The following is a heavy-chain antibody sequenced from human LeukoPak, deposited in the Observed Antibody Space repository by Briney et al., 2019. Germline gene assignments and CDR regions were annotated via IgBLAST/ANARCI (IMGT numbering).Heavy chain of an antibody. Sequence: PSETLSLTCTVSGGSISSYYWSWIRQPAGKGLEWIGRIYTSGSTNYNPSLKSRVTISVDTSKNQFSLKLSSVTAADTAVYYCARGPLNVLLWFGESITPRAEYFQHWGQGTLVTVSS. D-gene: IGHD3-10*01. CDR2: IYTSGST. CDR3: ARGPLNVLLWFGESITPRAEYFQH. CDR1: GGSISSYY. J-gene: IGHJ1*01. V-gene: IGHV4-4*07.